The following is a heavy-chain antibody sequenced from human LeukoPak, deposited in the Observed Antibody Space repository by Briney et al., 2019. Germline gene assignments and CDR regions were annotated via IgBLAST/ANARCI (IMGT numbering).Heavy chain of an antibody. Sequence: GASVKVSCKASGGTFSSYAISWVRQAPGQGLEWMGGIIPVFGTANYAQKFQGRVTITADESTSTAYMELSSLRSEDTAVYYCASAPIGYCTNGVCSPFDYWGQGTLVTVSS. CDR2: IIPVFGTA. D-gene: IGHD2-8*01. CDR3: ASAPIGYCTNGVCSPFDY. J-gene: IGHJ4*02. CDR1: GGTFSSYA. V-gene: IGHV1-69*13.